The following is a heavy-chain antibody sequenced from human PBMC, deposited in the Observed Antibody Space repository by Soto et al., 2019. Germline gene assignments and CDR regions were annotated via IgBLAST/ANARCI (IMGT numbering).Heavy chain of an antibody. CDR2: IYYSGTT. V-gene: IGHV4-59*08. D-gene: IGHD2-15*01. CDR1: GGSISSYY. J-gene: IGHJ6*02. CDR3: ARHVPYCSDSSHCAYGLDV. Sequence: QVQLQESGPGLVRPSETLSLICTASGGSISSYYWSWIRQPPGKGLEWIGYIYYSGTTRYNPSLKSRVTISVDTSKNQFSLKLSSLTAADTAVYHCARHVPYCSDSSHCAYGLDVWGQGTTVTVSS.